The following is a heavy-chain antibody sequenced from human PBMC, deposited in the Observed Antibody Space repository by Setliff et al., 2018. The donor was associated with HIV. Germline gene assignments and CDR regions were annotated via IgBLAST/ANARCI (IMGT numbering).Heavy chain of an antibody. CDR3: ARVMIGYSGYDALDY. CDR1: GFTFITYA. J-gene: IGHJ4*02. CDR2: ISGSGGST. V-gene: IGHV3-23*01. D-gene: IGHD5-12*01. Sequence: GGSLRLSCVASGFTFITYAMSWVRQAPGKGLEWVSSISGSGGSTYYADSVKGRFTISRDNSKNTLFLQMNSLRPEDTAVYYCARVMIGYSGYDALDYWGQGTLVTVSS.